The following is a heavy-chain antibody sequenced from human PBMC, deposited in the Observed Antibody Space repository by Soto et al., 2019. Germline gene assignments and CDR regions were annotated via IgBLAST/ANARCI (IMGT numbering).Heavy chain of an antibody. V-gene: IGHV3-30*02. D-gene: IGHD3-10*02. CDR2: ISYDGSDI. CDR1: VFIFSNYG. Sequence: GPLRLSCVGSVFIFSNYGMHWVRQAPGKGLEWVAFISYDGSDILYGDSVKGRFTISRDNSKSTLFLHMNRPTAEDTAIYFCAIVRVADSSLDHWGQGTLVTVSS. CDR3: AIVRVADSSLDH. J-gene: IGHJ4*02.